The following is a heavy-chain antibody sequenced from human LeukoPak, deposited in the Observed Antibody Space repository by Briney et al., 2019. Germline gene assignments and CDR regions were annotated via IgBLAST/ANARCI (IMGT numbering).Heavy chain of an antibody. CDR3: ARHRSPTYYYDSSGYRPYYFDY. D-gene: IGHD3-22*01. CDR1: GFTFSSYS. Sequence: GGSLRLSCAASGFTFSSYSMNWVRQAPGKGLEWVSSISSSSSYIYYADSVKGRFTISRDNAKNSLYLQMNSLRAEDTAVYYCARHRSPTYYYDSSGYRPYYFDYWGQGTLVTVSS. CDR2: ISSSSSYI. V-gene: IGHV3-21*04. J-gene: IGHJ4*02.